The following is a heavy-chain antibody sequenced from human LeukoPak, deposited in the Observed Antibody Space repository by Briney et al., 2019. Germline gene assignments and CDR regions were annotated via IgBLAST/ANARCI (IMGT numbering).Heavy chain of an antibody. D-gene: IGHD6-19*01. Sequence: GASVKVSCKASGYTFTSYYMHWVRQAPGQGLEWMGLINPRGGSTSYAQKFQGGVTMTRDTSTSTVYMELSSLRSEDTAVYYCARGAPIAVAGTQYWYFDLWGRGTLVTVSS. CDR2: INPRGGST. CDR3: ARGAPIAVAGTQYWYFDL. V-gene: IGHV1-46*01. CDR1: GYTFTSYY. J-gene: IGHJ2*01.